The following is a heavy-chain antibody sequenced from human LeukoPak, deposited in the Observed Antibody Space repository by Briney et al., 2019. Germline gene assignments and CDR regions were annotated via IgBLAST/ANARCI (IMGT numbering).Heavy chain of an antibody. J-gene: IGHJ4*02. V-gene: IGHV4-34*01. CDR3: ARGSEWELLEY. CDR1: GGSFSGYY. Sequence: SETLSLTCAAYGGSFSGYYWSWIRQPPGKGLEWIGEINHSGSTNYNPSLKSRVTISVDTSKNQFSLKLSSVTAADTAVYYCARGSEWELLEYWGQGTLVTVSS. D-gene: IGHD1-26*01. CDR2: INHSGST.